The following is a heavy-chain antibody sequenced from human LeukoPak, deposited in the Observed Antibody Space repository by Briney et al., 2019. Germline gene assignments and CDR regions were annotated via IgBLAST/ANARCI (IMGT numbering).Heavy chain of an antibody. CDR1: GFTFSSYA. CDR3: AKGLRSGVKAPEVAFDI. CDR2: ISGSGGST. J-gene: IGHJ3*02. V-gene: IGHV3-23*01. Sequence: GGSLRLSCAASGFTFSSYASSWVRRAPGKGLEWVSAISGSGGSTYYADSVKGRFTISRDNSKNTLYLQMNSLRAEDTAVYYSAKGLRSGVKAPEVAFDIWGQGTMVTVSS. D-gene: IGHD1-14*01.